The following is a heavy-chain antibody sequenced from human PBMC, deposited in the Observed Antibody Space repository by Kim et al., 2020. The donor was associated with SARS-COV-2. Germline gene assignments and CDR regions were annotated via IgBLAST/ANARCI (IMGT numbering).Heavy chain of an antibody. D-gene: IGHD6-13*01. CDR2: IYYSGST. CDR1: GGSISSYY. J-gene: IGHJ5*02. V-gene: IGHV4-59*13. Sequence: SETLSLTCTVSGGSISSYYLSWIRQPPGKGLEWIGYIYYSGSTNYNPSLKSRVTISVDTSKNQFSLKLSSVTAADTAVYYCARGIAAAGKVWWFDPWGQGTLVTVSS. CDR3: ARGIAAAGKVWWFDP.